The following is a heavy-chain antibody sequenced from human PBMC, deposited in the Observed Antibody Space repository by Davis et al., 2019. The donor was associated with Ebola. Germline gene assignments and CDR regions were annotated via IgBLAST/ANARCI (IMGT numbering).Heavy chain of an antibody. CDR2: ISYDGSNK. CDR3: ARDGWGVVTVSGRSWFDP. J-gene: IGHJ5*02. D-gene: IGHD2-21*02. V-gene: IGHV3-30-3*01. Sequence: GESLKISCAASGFTFSSYAMHWVRQAPGKGLEWVAVISYDGSNKYYADSVKGRFTISRDNSKNTLYLQMNSLRAEDTAVYYCARDGWGVVTVSGRSWFDPWGQGTLVTVSS. CDR1: GFTFSSYA.